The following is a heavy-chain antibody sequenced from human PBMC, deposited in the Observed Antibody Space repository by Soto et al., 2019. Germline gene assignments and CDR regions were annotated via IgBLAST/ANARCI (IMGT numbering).Heavy chain of an antibody. CDR3: ARDATTIQHALDY. Sequence: PSGALSLTCARSGDTVSNIRAAWNWISQCATRGLEWLGRTYCRSKWYNDYASWVRSRITINPDTSKNQFSLHLTSVTPEDVALYYCARDATTIQHALDYWGHRSLGTASP. V-gene: IGHV6-1*01. J-gene: IGHJ4*01. D-gene: IGHD1-1*01. CDR2: TYCRSKWYN. CDR1: GDTVSNIRAA.